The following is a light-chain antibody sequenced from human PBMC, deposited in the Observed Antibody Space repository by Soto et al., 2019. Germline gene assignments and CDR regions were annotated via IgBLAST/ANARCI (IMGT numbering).Light chain of an antibody. Sequence: DIQMTQSPSSLSASVGDRVTIACRASQGISIYLAWYQQKPGKVPQLLIYDASTLQSGVPSRFSGSGSGTDFTLTISGLQPEDVATYYCPTYNGAPLTFGGGTKVEIK. V-gene: IGKV1-27*01. J-gene: IGKJ4*01. CDR2: DAS. CDR1: QGISIY. CDR3: PTYNGAPLT.